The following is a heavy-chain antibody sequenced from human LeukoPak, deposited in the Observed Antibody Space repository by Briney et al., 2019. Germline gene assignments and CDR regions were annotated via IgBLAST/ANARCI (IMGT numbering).Heavy chain of an antibody. J-gene: IGHJ4*02. CDR2: MNPNSGNT. Sequence: GASVKVSCKASGYTFTSYDINWVRQATGQGLEWMGWMNPNSGNTGYAQKFQGRVTMTRNTSISTAYMELSSLRSEDTAVYYCARAQYYDYIWGSPVYYFDYRGQGTLVTVSS. CDR3: ARAQYYDYIWGSPVYYFDY. V-gene: IGHV1-8*01. CDR1: GYTFTSYD. D-gene: IGHD3-16*01.